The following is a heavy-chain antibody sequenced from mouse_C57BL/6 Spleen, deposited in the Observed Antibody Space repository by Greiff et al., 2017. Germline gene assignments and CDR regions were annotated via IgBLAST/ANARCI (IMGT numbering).Heavy chain of an antibody. Sequence: VQLQQPGPGLVQPSQSLSITCTVSGFSLTSYGVHWVRQSPGKGLEWLGVIWSGGGTDYNAAFMSRLSITTTNSKSQVFFKRNSLQADDPARSACASYDPSFAYWGQGTLVTVSA. J-gene: IGHJ3*01. D-gene: IGHD2-3*01. V-gene: IGHV2-5*01. CDR2: IWSGGGT. CDR1: GFSLTSYG. CDR3: ASYDPSFAY.